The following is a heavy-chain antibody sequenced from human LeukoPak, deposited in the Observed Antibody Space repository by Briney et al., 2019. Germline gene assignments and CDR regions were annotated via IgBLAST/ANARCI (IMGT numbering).Heavy chain of an antibody. D-gene: IGHD3-22*01. V-gene: IGHV4-34*01. Sequence: ASETLSLTCAVYGGSFSGYYWSWIRQPPGKGLEWIGEINHSGSTNYNPSLKSRVTISVDTSKNQFSLKLSSVTAADTAVYYCARVLFTMIVGYFDYWGQGTLVTVSS. CDR3: ARVLFTMIVGYFDY. CDR2: INHSGST. CDR1: GGSFSGYY. J-gene: IGHJ4*02.